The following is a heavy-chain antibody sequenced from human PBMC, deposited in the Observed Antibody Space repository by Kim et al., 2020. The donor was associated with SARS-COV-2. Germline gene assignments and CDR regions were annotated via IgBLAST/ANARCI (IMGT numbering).Heavy chain of an antibody. Sequence: ASVKVCCKASGYTFTSYAMNWVRQAPGQGLEWMGWINTNTGNPTYAQGFTGRFVFSLDTSVSTAYPQISSLKAEDTAVYYCARARRSPPTQYSSSWYHYWGQGTLVTVSS. V-gene: IGHV7-4-1*02. CDR1: GYTFTSYA. CDR3: ARARRSPPTQYSSSWYHY. CDR2: INTNTGNP. D-gene: IGHD6-13*01. J-gene: IGHJ4*02.